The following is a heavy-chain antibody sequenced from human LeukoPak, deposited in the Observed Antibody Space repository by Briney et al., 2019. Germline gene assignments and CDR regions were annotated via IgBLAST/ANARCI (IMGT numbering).Heavy chain of an antibody. CDR1: GGTFSSYA. J-gene: IGHJ4*02. V-gene: IGHV1-69*13. D-gene: IGHD2/OR15-2a*01. Sequence: SVKVSCKASGGTFSSYAISWVRQAPGHGLEWMGGIIPIFGTANYAQKFHGRVTITADESTSTAYMELSSLRSEDTAVYYCARVSPPGGDYVDYWGQGTLVTVSS. CDR3: ARVSPPGGDYVDY. CDR2: IIPIFGTA.